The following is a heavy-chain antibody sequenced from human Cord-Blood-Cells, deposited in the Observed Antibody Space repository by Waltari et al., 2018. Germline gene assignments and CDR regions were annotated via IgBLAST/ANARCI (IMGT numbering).Heavy chain of an antibody. V-gene: IGHV3-33*01. Sequence: CVAVIWYDGSNKYYADSVKGRFTISRDNSKNTLYLQMNSLRAEDTAVYYCARESRAFDIWGKGTMVTVSS. J-gene: IGHJ3*02. CDR2: IWYDGSNK. CDR3: ARESRAFDI.